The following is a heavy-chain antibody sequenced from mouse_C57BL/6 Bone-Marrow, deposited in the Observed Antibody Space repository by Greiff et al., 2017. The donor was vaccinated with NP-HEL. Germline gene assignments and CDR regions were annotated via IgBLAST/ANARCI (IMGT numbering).Heavy chain of an antibody. Sequence: EVKLMESGGDLVKPGGSLKLSCAASGFTFSSYGMSWVRQTPDKRLEWVATISSGGSYTYYPDSVKGRFTISTDNAKNTLYLQMSSLKSEDTAMYDCASPYDYDVAWFAYWGQGTLVTVSA. D-gene: IGHD2-4*01. CDR2: ISSGGSYT. V-gene: IGHV5-6*01. CDR3: ASPYDYDVAWFAY. J-gene: IGHJ3*01. CDR1: GFTFSSYG.